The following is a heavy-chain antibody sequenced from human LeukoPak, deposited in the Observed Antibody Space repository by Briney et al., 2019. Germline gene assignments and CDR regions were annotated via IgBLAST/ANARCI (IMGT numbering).Heavy chain of an antibody. CDR3: VRGKNGFDN. Sequence: GGSLRLSCAASGFTLSEHYMDWVRQAPGKGLEWVGRSRNKANSYTTEYAAYVRGRFTVSRDESRSSVFLQMNSLETEDTALYYRVRGKNGFDNWGQGTLVTVSS. J-gene: IGHJ4*02. CDR2: SRNKANSYTT. CDR1: GFTLSEHY. V-gene: IGHV3-72*01. D-gene: IGHD2-8*01.